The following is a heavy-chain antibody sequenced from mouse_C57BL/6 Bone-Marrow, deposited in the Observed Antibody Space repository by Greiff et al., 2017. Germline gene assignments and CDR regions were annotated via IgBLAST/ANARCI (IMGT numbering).Heavy chain of an antibody. CDR2: IDPSDSYT. V-gene: IGHV1-69*01. Sequence: VQLQQPGAELVMPGASVKLSCKASGYTFTSYWMHWVKQRPGQGLEWIGEIDPSDSYTNYNQKFKGKSPLPVHKSSSTAYMQISSLTSEDSAVYYGARENYYGSSYDWYFDVWGTGTTVTVSS. CDR1: GYTFTSYW. D-gene: IGHD1-1*01. J-gene: IGHJ1*03. CDR3: ARENYYGSSYDWYFDV.